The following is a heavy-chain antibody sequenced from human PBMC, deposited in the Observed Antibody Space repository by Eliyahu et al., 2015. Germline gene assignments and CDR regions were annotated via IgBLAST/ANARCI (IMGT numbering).Heavy chain of an antibody. CDR2: IKSEIDGGTT. J-gene: IGHJ6*02. V-gene: IGHV3-15*05. CDR1: EXXFXNAW. Sequence: EQVRESGGGFVKPGGSLRLSCATXEXXFXNAWMSWXRQAPGKGLXWVGRIKSEIDGGTTDYAASVEGRFTISRDDSKQRLYLQMNSLKTEDTAQYYCTSDLGHYDGDRYVFHYYGRDVWGQGTTVTVSS. D-gene: IGHD4-23*01. CDR3: TSDLGHYDGDRYVFHYYGRDV.